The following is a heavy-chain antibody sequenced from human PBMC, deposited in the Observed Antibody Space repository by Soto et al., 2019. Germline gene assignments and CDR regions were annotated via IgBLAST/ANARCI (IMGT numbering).Heavy chain of an antibody. CDR1: GFIFSNYA. D-gene: IGHD2-2*01. V-gene: IGHV3-23*01. CDR2: ISGSAGST. J-gene: IGHJ4*02. CDR3: AKKSTDSSGYFDS. Sequence: EVQLLESVGGVVQPGGSLRLSCAASGFIFSNYAMSWVRQAPGKGLEWVSGISGSAGSTYNADSVKGRFTISRDNSKNTMYMQMSSLRAEDTAVYYCAKKSTDSSGYFDSWGQGTLVTVSS.